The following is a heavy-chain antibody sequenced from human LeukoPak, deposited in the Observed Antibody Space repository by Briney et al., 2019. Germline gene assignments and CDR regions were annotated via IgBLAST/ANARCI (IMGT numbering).Heavy chain of an antibody. CDR3: AREETYYYGSERNNDAFDI. Sequence: SETLSLTCTVSGGSISSSSYYWGWIRQPPGKGLEWIGSIYYGGSTYYNPSLKSRVTISVDTSKNQFSLKLSSVTAADTAVYYCAREETYYYGSERNNDAFDIWGQGTMVTVSS. J-gene: IGHJ3*02. V-gene: IGHV4-39*07. CDR2: IYYGGST. D-gene: IGHD3-10*01. CDR1: GGSISSSSYY.